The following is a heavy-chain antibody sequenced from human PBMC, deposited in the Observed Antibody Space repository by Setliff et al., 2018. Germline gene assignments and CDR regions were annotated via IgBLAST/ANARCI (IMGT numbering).Heavy chain of an antibody. CDR2: ISGSSSTI. Sequence: GGSLRLSCTASGFTFSSYSMNWVRQAPGKGLEWVSYISGSSSTIYYAGPVKGRFTISRDSAKSSVYLQMNSLRAEDTALYYCAKDRVPDNIWDFDSWGPGTLVTVSS. V-gene: IGHV3-48*01. D-gene: IGHD1-26*01. J-gene: IGHJ5*01. CDR3: AKDRVPDNIWDFDS. CDR1: GFTFSSYS.